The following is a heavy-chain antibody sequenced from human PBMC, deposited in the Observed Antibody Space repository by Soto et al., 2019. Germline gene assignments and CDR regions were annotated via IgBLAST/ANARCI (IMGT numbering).Heavy chain of an antibody. J-gene: IGHJ5*02. V-gene: IGHV4-30-4*01. CDR2: IYYSGST. CDR1: GGSISSGDYY. D-gene: IGHD2-15*01. CDR3: ARGPGGYCSGGSCYGRLDP. Sequence: LSLTCTVSGGSISSGDYYWSWIRQPPGKGLEWIGYIYYSGSTYYNPSLKSRVTISVDTSKNQFSLKLSSVTAADTAVYYCARGPGGYCSGGSCYGRLDPWGQGTLVTVS.